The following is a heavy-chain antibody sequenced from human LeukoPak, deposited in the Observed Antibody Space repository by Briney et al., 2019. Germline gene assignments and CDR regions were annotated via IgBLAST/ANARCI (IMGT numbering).Heavy chain of an antibody. CDR3: ARSQSSSLIDY. CDR2: TWYEGRTT. V-gene: IGHV3-33*01. CDR1: GFTLSSYG. D-gene: IGHD6-13*01. J-gene: IGHJ4*02. Sequence: PGGSLRHSCAAFGFTLSSYGMHWVRLAPGKGLEWVAVTWYEGRTTFYADSVKGRITMSRDNSKNTLYLQMNSLRAEDTAVYYCARSQSSSLIDYWGQGTLVTVSS.